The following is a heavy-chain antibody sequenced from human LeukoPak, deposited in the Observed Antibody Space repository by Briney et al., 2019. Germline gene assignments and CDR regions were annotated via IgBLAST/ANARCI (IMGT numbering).Heavy chain of an antibody. CDR3: AKGGDYYGSGSPRFES. CDR1: GFSFSSYV. Sequence: GGSLRLSCAASGFSFSSYVIDWVRQAPGKGLEWVAGINGNGGRAKYADFVTGRFTISRDSSQNTVYLQMNSLRADDTAVYYCAKGGDYYGSGSPRFESCGQGTLVTASS. CDR2: INGNGGRA. V-gene: IGHV3-23*01. J-gene: IGHJ5*01. D-gene: IGHD3-10*01.